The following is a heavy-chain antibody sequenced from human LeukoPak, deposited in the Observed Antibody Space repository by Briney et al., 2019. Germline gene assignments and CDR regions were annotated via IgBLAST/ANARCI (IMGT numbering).Heavy chain of an antibody. CDR1: GGSISSDDYY. CDR3: ARESLGATTGFDY. CDR2: IYHSGNT. Sequence: SETLSLTCTVSGGSISSDDYYWTWIRQSPGKRLEWIGYIYHSGNTNYNPSLQSRATISIETSKNQFSLKLRFVTAADTAVYYCARESLGATTGFDYWGRGTLVTVSS. J-gene: IGHJ4*02. V-gene: IGHV4-30-4*08. D-gene: IGHD1-26*01.